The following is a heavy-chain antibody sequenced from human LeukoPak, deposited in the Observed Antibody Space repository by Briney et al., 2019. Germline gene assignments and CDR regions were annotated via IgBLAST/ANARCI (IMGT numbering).Heavy chain of an antibody. CDR1: GFTFSSYE. Sequence: GGSLRLSCAASGFTFSSYEMNWVRQAPGKGLEWVSYISSSGSTIYYADSVKGRFTISRDNAKNLLYLQMNSLRAEDTAVYYCARGQPTYYYDSSGPAASDYWGQGTLVTVSS. D-gene: IGHD3-22*01. CDR3: ARGQPTYYYDSSGPAASDY. J-gene: IGHJ4*02. CDR2: ISSSGSTI. V-gene: IGHV3-48*03.